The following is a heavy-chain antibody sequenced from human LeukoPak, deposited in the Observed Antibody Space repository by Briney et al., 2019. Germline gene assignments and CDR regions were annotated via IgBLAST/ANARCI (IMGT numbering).Heavy chain of an antibody. D-gene: IGHD2-2*02. Sequence: GGSLRLSCAASGFTFSDYSMNWVRHAPGKGLEWVSSISSSSSYIYYADSVKGRFTISRDNAKNSLYLQMNSLRAEDTAVYYCARREDCSSTSCYINWYFDLWGRGTLVTVSS. V-gene: IGHV3-21*01. CDR1: GFTFSDYS. CDR3: ARREDCSSTSCYINWYFDL. CDR2: ISSSSSYI. J-gene: IGHJ2*01.